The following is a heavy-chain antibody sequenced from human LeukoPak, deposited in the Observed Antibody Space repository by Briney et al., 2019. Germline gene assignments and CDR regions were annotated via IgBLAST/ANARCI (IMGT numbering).Heavy chain of an antibody. CDR3: AGGTLEWFQYPEYNWFDP. Sequence: GSSVKVSCKASGGTFSSYAISWVRQAPGQGLEWMGGIIPIFGTANYAQKFQGRVTITTDESTSTAYMELSSLRSEDTAVYYCAGGTLEWFQYPEYNWFDPRGQGTLVTVSS. V-gene: IGHV1-69*05. J-gene: IGHJ5*02. CDR2: IIPIFGTA. D-gene: IGHD3-3*01. CDR1: GGTFSSYA.